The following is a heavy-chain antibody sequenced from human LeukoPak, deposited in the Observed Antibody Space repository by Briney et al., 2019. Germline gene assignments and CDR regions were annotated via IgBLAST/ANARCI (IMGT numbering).Heavy chain of an antibody. D-gene: IGHD3-22*01. J-gene: IGHJ5*02. V-gene: IGHV3-30*18. Sequence: GGSLRLSCAASGFTFSSYEMNWVRQAPGKGLEWVAVISYDGSNKYYADSVKGRFTISRDNSKNTLYLQMNSLRAEDTAVYYCAKSNYDSSGYYDLWGQGTLVTVSS. CDR1: GFTFSSYE. CDR3: AKSNYDSSGYYDL. CDR2: ISYDGSNK.